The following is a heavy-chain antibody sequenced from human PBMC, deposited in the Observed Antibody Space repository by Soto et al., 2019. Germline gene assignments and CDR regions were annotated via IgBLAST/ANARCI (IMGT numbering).Heavy chain of an antibody. CDR1: GFTFSNAW. J-gene: IGHJ3*02. CDR3: TTDPLYYDILTGYYSDAFDI. D-gene: IGHD3-9*01. CDR2: IKSKTDGGTT. V-gene: IGHV3-15*07. Sequence: GGSLRLSCAASGFTFSNAWMNWVRQAPGKGLEWVGRIKSKTDGGTTDYAAPVKGRFTISRDDSKNMLYLQMNSLKTEDTAVYYCTTDPLYYDILTGYYSDAFDIWRQGTMVTVSS.